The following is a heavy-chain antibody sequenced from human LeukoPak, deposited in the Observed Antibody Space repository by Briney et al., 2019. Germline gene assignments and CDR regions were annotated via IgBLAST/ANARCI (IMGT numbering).Heavy chain of an antibody. J-gene: IGHJ3*02. D-gene: IGHD1-14*01. CDR3: ARYTPATSAFDI. Sequence: SVKVSCKASGGTFSSYAISWVRQAPGQGLEWMGGIIPIFGTANYAQKFQGRVTITADESTSTAYMELSSLRSEDTAVYYCARYTPATSAFDIWGQGTMVTVSS. CDR1: GGTFSSYA. V-gene: IGHV1-69*13. CDR2: IIPIFGTA.